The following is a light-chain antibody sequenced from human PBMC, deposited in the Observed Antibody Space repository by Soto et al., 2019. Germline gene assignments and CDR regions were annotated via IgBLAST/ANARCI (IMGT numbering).Light chain of an antibody. V-gene: IGLV2-14*03. Sequence: QSVLTQPASVSGSPGQSIAISCTGTSSDVGSYNSVSWYQQYPGKAPKLMIHDVNNRSSGISDRFSGSKSGNTASLTISGLQAEDEADYYCSSFTSSTSYVFGTGTKVTVL. J-gene: IGLJ1*01. CDR1: SSDVGSYNS. CDR2: DVN. CDR3: SSFTSSTSYV.